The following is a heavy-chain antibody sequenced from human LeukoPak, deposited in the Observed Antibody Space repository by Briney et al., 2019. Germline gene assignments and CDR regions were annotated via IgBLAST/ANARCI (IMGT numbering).Heavy chain of an antibody. CDR1: GGSISSGDYY. CDR2: IYYSGST. V-gene: IGHV4-30-4*01. Sequence: PSETLSLTCTVSGGSISSGDYYWSWIRQPPGKGLEWIGYIYYSGSTYYNPSLKSRVTISVDTSKNQFSLKLSSVTAADTAVYYCARGLSGYDSSGYYGGWYYFDYWGQGTLVTVSS. CDR3: ARGLSGYDSSGYYGGWYYFDY. J-gene: IGHJ4*02. D-gene: IGHD3-22*01.